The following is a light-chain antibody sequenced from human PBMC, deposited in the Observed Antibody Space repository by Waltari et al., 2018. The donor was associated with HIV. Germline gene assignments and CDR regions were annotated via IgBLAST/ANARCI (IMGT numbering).Light chain of an antibody. CDR3: AAWTDSLRGVV. V-gene: IGLV1-47*01. J-gene: IGLJ2*01. Sequence: QSVLTQPPSASGTPGQRVTISCSGSSSNIGGFYVYWYKQLPDTAPQLLLHRQHQRPSGVPDRFSGSKSGASASLAISGLRSEDEADYYCAAWTDSLRGVVFGGGTKLSVL. CDR1: SSNIGGFY. CDR2: RQH.